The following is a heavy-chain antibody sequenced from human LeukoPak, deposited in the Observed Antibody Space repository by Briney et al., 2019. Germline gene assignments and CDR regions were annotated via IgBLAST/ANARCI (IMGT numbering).Heavy chain of an antibody. V-gene: IGHV1-18*04. CDR2: ISAYNGNT. CDR1: GYTFSDYN. Sequence: ASVKVSCKASGYTFSDYNIHWVRQAPGQGLEWMGWISAYNGNTNYAQKLQGRVTMTTDTSTSTAYMELRSLRSDDTAVYYCARDVSDYDFWSGHYGYSYGVTPYYFDYWGQGTLVTVSS. CDR3: ARDVSDYDFWSGHYGYSYGVTPYYFDY. J-gene: IGHJ4*02. D-gene: IGHD3-3*01.